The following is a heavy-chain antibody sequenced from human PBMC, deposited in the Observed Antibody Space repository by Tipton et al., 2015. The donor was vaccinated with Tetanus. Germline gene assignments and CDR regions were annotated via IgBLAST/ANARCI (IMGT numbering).Heavy chain of an antibody. CDR2: IYYSGST. CDR1: GGSISSYY. V-gene: IGHV4-59*08. J-gene: IGHJ4*02. CDR3: ARTRSHLSS. D-gene: IGHD6-6*01. Sequence: TLSLTCTVSGGSISSYYWSWIRQPPGKGLEWIGYIYYSGSTNYNPSLKSRVTISVDTSKNQFSLKLSPVTAADTAVYYCARTRSHLSSWGQGTLVTVSS.